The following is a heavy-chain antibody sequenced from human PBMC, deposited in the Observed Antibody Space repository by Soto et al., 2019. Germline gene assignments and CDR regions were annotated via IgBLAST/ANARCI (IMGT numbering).Heavy chain of an antibody. V-gene: IGHV3-23*01. D-gene: IGHD6-19*01. CDR1: GFTFSSYA. J-gene: IGHJ4*02. CDR3: ARRGSGGYYDY. CDR2: ISGSGDST. Sequence: EVQLLESGGGLVQPGGSLRLSCAASGFTFSSYAMRWVRQAPVKGLEWVSAISGSGDSTYYADSVKGRFTISRDNSKNTLYLQMNSLSSADTAVYYCARRGSGGYYDYWGQGTLVTVSS.